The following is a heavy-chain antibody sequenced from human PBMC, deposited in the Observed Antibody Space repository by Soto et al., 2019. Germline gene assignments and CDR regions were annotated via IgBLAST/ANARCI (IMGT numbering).Heavy chain of an antibody. CDR2: ISAYNGNT. D-gene: IGHD3-22*01. J-gene: IGHJ4*02. CDR1: GYTFTRYC. Sequence: ASVKVSCKASGYTFTRYCISWVRQAPGQGLEWMGWISAYNGNTNYAQKLQGRVTMTTDTSTSTAYMELRSLRSDDTAVYYCARDRVPYYYDSSGPQALGYWGQGTLVTVSS. CDR3: ARDRVPYYYDSSGPQALGY. V-gene: IGHV1-18*04.